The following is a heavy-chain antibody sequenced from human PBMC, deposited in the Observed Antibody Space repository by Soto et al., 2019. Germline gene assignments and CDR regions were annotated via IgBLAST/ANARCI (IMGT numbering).Heavy chain of an antibody. CDR2: ISGDGLST. Sequence: EVQLLESGGGWVQPGGSLRLSCAGSGSTFTDFTMTWVRQAPGKGLEWVSAISGDGLSTYYAGSVKGRFTISRDNSKTTLYPQMNSLRAEDTAVYYCARRPDAFDIWGRGTMVTVSS. CDR3: ARRPDAFDI. V-gene: IGHV3-23*01. CDR1: GSTFTDFT. J-gene: IGHJ3*02.